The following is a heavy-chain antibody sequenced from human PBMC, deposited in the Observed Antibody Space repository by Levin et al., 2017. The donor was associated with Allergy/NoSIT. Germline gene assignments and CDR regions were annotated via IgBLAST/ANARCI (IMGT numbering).Heavy chain of an antibody. D-gene: IGHD4-17*01. Sequence: AGGSLRLSCAASGFTVSNNNMYWVRQAPGKKLEWVSVIYNYGSTYNADSVKGRFTISRDNSKNTLYLQMNSLRAEDTAVYYCARDSNGDYVFDYWGQGTLVTVSS. J-gene: IGHJ4*02. CDR1: GFTVSNNN. CDR2: IYNYGST. V-gene: IGHV3-66*01. CDR3: ARDSNGDYVFDY.